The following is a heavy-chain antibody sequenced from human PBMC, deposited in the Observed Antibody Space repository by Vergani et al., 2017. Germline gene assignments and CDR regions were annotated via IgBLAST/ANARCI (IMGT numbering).Heavy chain of an antibody. CDR3: AKDIRNWLEQGGGVDY. CDR2: ISWNSGSI. Sequence: EVQLVESGGGLVQPGRSLRLSCAASGFTFDDYAMHWVRQAPGKGLEWVSGISWNSGSIGYADSVKGRFTISRDNAKNSLYLQMNSLRAEDTALYYCAKDIRNWLEQGGGVDYWGQGTLVTVSS. J-gene: IGHJ4*02. D-gene: IGHD1/OR15-1a*01. V-gene: IGHV3-9*01. CDR1: GFTFDDYA.